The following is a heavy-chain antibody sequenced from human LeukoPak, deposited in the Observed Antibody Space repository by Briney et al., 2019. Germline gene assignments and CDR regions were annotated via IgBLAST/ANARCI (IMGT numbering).Heavy chain of an antibody. Sequence: SETLSLTCAVSGYSISSGYYWGWIRQPPGKGLEWTGSIYHSGSTYYNPSLKSRVTISVDTSKNQFSLKLSSVTAADTAVYYCARAAPHSYYYDSSGYYYPYYFDYWGQGTLVTVSS. CDR1: GYSISSGYY. D-gene: IGHD3-22*01. CDR2: IYHSGST. CDR3: ARAAPHSYYYDSSGYYYPYYFDY. V-gene: IGHV4-38-2*01. J-gene: IGHJ4*02.